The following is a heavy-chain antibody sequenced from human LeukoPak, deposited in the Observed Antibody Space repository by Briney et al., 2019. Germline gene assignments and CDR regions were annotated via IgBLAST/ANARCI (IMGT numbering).Heavy chain of an antibody. D-gene: IGHD3-10*01. CDR2: ISGSGGST. CDR1: GFTFSSYA. V-gene: IGHV3-23*01. CDR3: AKLNLPPELLWFGELKGLGKNY. Sequence: PGGSLRLSCAASGFTFSSYAMSWVRQAPGKGLEWVSAISGSGGSTYYADSVKGRFTISRDNSKNTLYLQMNSLRAEDTAVYYCAKLNLPPELLWFGELKGLGKNYWGQGTLVTVSS. J-gene: IGHJ4*02.